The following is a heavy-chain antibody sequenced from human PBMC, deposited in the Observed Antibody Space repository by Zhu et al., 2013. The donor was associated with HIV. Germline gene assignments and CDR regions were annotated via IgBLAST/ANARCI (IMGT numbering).Heavy chain of an antibody. CDR3: AKDGWFGELYVSYFDY. V-gene: IGHV3-30-3*01. D-gene: IGHD3-10*01. Sequence: VQLVESGGGVVQPGRSLRLSCAASGFTFSGYAIHWVRQAPGKGLEWVAVISYDGSNKYYADSVKGRFTISRDNSKNTLYLQMNSLRAEDTAVYYCAKDGWFGELYVSYFDYWGQGTLVTVSS. J-gene: IGHJ4*02. CDR2: ISYDGSNK. CDR1: GFTFSGYA.